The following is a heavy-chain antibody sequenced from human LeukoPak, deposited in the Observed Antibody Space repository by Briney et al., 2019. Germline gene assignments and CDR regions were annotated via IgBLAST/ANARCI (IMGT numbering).Heavy chain of an antibody. D-gene: IGHD1-26*01. CDR1: GFTVSNNY. CDR2: IFSGGAT. J-gene: IGHJ3*02. CDR3: AREREAARSAFDI. Sequence: GGSLRLSCAASGFTVSNNYMSWVRQAPGKGLEWVSVIFSGGATYYADSVKGRFTMSRDNSKKMLYLQMNSLKVEDTAVYYCAREREAARSAFDIWGQGTLVTVSS. V-gene: IGHV3-53*01.